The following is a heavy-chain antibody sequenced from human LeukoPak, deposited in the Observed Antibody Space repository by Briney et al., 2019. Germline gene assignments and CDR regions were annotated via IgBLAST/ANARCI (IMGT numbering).Heavy chain of an antibody. CDR3: AQSGFSGYDYPS. J-gene: IGHJ5*02. CDR1: GFTFSSHA. V-gene: IGHV3-23*01. D-gene: IGHD5-12*01. CDR2: ISGSGDYA. Sequence: GGSLRLSCAASGFTFSSHAMTWVRQPPGKGLEWVSVISGSGDYASYADSVKGRFTISGDNSKNTLYLQMNSLRVEDAAVYYCAQSGFSGYDYPSWGQGTLLTVSS.